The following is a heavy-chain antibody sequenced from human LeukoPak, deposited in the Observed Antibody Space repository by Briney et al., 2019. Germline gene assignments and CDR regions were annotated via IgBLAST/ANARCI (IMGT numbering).Heavy chain of an antibody. D-gene: IGHD5-18*01. J-gene: IGHJ6*03. CDR2: IYHSGST. Sequence: SETLSLTCTVSGGSISSGGYYWNWIRQPPGKGLEWIGYIYHSGSTYYNPSLKSRVTISVDRSKNRFSLKLSSVTAADTAVYYCARVVGGRGYSYGYYMDVWGKGTTVTVSS. CDR1: GGSISSGGYY. CDR3: ARVVGGRGYSYGYYMDV. V-gene: IGHV4-30-2*01.